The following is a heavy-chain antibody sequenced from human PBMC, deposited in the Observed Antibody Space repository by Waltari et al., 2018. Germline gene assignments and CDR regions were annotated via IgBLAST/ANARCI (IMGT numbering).Heavy chain of an antibody. D-gene: IGHD2-15*01. CDR2: VQYSGRS. CDR3: ARDRGRGIYLDT. V-gene: IGHV4-4*02. Sequence: QLQLQESGPGLVKPSGTLSLRCTVPGDSMSSTDWWGWVRQSPQKGLEWIGQVQYSGRSNYNPSFASRVTVSIDTSNNQFSLKLTSATAADTAMYYCARDRGRGIYLDTWGPGMQVTVSP. CDR1: GDSMSSTDW. J-gene: IGHJ5*02.